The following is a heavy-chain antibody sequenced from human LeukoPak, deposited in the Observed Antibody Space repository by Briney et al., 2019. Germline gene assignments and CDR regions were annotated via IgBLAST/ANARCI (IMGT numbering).Heavy chain of an antibody. Sequence: GGSLRLSCAASGFTFSNYVIHWVRQAPGKGLEWVGVISSDGRNKYVDSVKGRFTISRDNSKNTLYLQMNSLRAEDTAVYYCARVSPQGIGGFDIWGQGTMVSVSS. CDR3: ARVSPQGIGGFDI. CDR2: ISSDGRNK. D-gene: IGHD2-15*01. J-gene: IGHJ3*02. V-gene: IGHV3-30-3*01. CDR1: GFTFSNYV.